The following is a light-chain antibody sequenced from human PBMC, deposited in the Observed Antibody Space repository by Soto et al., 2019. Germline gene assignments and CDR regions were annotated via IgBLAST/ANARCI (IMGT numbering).Light chain of an antibody. CDR1: ESISRW. J-gene: IGKJ5*01. Sequence: DIQMTQSPSTLSASVGDRVTITCRARESISRWLAWYQQKPGKAPKLLIHKASSLESGVPSRFSGSGSGTEFTLTINSLQADDFATYSCQQHNSFSITFGNGTRLQIK. CDR3: QQHNSFSIT. CDR2: KAS. V-gene: IGKV1-5*03.